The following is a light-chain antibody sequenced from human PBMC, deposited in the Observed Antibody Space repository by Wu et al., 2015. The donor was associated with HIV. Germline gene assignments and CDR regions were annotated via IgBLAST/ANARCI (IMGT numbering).Light chain of an antibody. CDR1: QSITNY. Sequence: DIVLTQSPATLSLSPGESATLSCRASQSITNYLAWYQQKPGQAPRLVIYDTSKRATGIPARFSGSGSGTDFTLIISSLEPEDFAIYYCQQRSDWPRTFGPGPSWRSN. CDR2: DTS. V-gene: IGKV3-11*01. J-gene: IGKJ2*01. CDR3: QQRSDWPRT.